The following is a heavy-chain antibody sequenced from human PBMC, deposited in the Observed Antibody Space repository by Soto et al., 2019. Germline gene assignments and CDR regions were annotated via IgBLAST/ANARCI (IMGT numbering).Heavy chain of an antibody. CDR2: TDSGGNT. CDR3: AKADDWVY. D-gene: IGHD3-16*01. Sequence: EVQLVESGGDLIQPGGSLRLSCAASGFTVSANYMSWVRQAPGKGLEWVSVTDSGGNTYFADSVKGRFTISRDHSKNTLYLQMNSLSAEETAVYYCAKADDWVYWGQGTLVTVSS. V-gene: IGHV3-53*01. J-gene: IGHJ4*02. CDR1: GFTVSANY.